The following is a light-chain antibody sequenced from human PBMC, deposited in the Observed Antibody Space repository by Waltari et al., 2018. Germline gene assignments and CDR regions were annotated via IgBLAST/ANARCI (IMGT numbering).Light chain of an antibody. J-gene: IGLJ3*02. Sequence: QSALTQPASVSGSPGQSLTISCTGASPDVGDYNYVSWYQQIPGKAPKVIIYDVTKRPSGVSNRFSGSKSGNSASLSISGLQAEDEAHYYCCSYAGRSTWVFGGGTKVTVL. CDR1: SPDVGDYNY. CDR3: CSYAGRSTWV. V-gene: IGLV2-14*03. CDR2: DVT.